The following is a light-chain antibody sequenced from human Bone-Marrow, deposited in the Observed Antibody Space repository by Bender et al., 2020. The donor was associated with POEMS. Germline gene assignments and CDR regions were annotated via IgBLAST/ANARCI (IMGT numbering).Light chain of an antibody. Sequence: QSVLTQPPSVSGAPGQMVTISCTGRTSNIGAGYDDHWYRQFPGAAPQLLIYANTNRPSGVSDRFSASKSGTSASLTITGLQPADEADYYCQSYDNVLGGRVFGGATNLTVL. V-gene: IGLV1-40*01. CDR2: ANT. CDR1: TSNIGAGYD. J-gene: IGLJ3*02. CDR3: QSYDNVLGGRV.